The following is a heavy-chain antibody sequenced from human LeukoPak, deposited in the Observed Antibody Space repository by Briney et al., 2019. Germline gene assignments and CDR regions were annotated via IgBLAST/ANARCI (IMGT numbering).Heavy chain of an antibody. Sequence: PSETLSLTCAAYGGSFSGYYWSWIRQPPGKGLEWIGEINHSGSTNYNPSLKSRVTISVDTSKNQFSLQLSYVTAADTAVYYCGRSCLSYISGWYYGGYFDYWGQGTLVTVSS. J-gene: IGHJ4*02. V-gene: IGHV4-34*01. D-gene: IGHD6-19*01. CDR1: GGSFSGYY. CDR2: INHSGST. CDR3: GRSCLSYISGWYYGGYFDY.